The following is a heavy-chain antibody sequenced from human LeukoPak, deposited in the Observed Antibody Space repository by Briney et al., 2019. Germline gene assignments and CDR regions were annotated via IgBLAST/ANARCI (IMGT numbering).Heavy chain of an antibody. CDR3: AELGITMIGGV. CDR1: GFTFSNYG. CDR2: ISSSGSTI. Sequence: SGGSLRLSCAASGFTFSNYGMHWVRQALGKGLEWVSYISSSGSTIYYADSVKGRFTISRDNAKNSLYLQMNSLRAEDTAVYYCAELGITMIGGVWGKGTTVTISS. J-gene: IGHJ6*04. V-gene: IGHV3-48*04. D-gene: IGHD3-10*02.